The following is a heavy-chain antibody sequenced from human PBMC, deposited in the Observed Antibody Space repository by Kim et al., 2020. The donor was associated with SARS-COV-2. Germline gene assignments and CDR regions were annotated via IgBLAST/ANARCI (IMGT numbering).Heavy chain of an antibody. J-gene: IGHJ5*02. D-gene: IGHD3-22*01. CDR1: GFTFSSYG. CDR3: ARDCGLYYDSDNWFDP. V-gene: IGHV3-33*01. CDR2: IWYDGSNK. Sequence: GGSLRLSCAASGFTFSSYGMHWVRQAPGKGLEWVAVIWYDGSNKYYADSVKGRFTISRDNSKNTLYLQMNSLRAEDTAVYYCARDCGLYYDSDNWFDPWGQGTLVTVSS.